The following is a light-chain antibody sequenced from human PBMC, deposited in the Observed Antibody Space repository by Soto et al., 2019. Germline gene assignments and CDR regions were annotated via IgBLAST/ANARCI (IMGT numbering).Light chain of an antibody. J-gene: IGLJ2*01. CDR1: NIGSKS. CDR3: QVWHSSSEHVV. CDR2: DDS. V-gene: IGLV3-21*02. Sequence: SYELTQPPSVSVAPGQTARITCGGKNIGSKSVHWYQQKPGQAPVLVVYDDSDRPSGIPERFSGSNSGNTATLTISRVEAGDEADYYCQVWHSSSEHVVFGGGNKLTVL.